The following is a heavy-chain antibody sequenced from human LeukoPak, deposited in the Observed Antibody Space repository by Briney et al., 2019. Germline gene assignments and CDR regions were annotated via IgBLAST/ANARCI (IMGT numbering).Heavy chain of an antibody. CDR1: GYTFTSYD. Sequence: GASVKVSCKASGYTFTSYDINWVRQATGQGLEWMGWMNPNSGNTGYAQKFQGRVTITRNTSISTAYMELRSLRSDDTAVYYCARAEYYYDSSGPRYFDYWGQGTLVTVSS. CDR3: ARAEYYYDSSGPRYFDY. V-gene: IGHV1-8*03. J-gene: IGHJ4*02. CDR2: MNPNSGNT. D-gene: IGHD3-22*01.